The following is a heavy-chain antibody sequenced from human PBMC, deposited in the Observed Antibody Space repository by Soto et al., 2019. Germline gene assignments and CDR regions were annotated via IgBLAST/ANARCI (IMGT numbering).Heavy chain of an antibody. D-gene: IGHD2-15*01. CDR2: IIPILGIA. J-gene: IGHJ5*02. V-gene: IGHV1-69*02. CDR3: ARSPQRSGGSIQNNWFDP. Sequence: ASVKVSCKASGGTFSSYTISWVRQAPGQGLGWMGRIIPILGIANYAQKFQGRVTITADKSTSTAYMELSSLRSEDTAVYYCARSPQRSGGSIQNNWFDPWGQGTLVTVSS. CDR1: GGTFSSYT.